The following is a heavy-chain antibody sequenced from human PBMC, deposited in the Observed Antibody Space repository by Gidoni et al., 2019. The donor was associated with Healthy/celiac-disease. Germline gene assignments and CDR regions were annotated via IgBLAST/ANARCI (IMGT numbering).Heavy chain of an antibody. Sequence: QVQLVQSGAEVKKPGDSVKVSCKASGYTFTSSYMHWVRQAPGQGLEWMGIINPSGGSTSYAQKFQGRVTMTRDTSTSTVYMELSSLRSEDTAVYYCASSQLGVYFDYWGQGTLVTVSS. CDR2: INPSGGST. D-gene: IGHD2-8*01. J-gene: IGHJ4*02. CDR1: GYTFTSSY. CDR3: ASSQLGVYFDY. V-gene: IGHV1-46*03.